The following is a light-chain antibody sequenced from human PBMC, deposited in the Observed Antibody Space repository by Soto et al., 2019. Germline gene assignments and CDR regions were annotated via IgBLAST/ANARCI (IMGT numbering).Light chain of an antibody. V-gene: IGLV2-14*01. Sequence: QSALTQPASVSGSPGQSITISCTGTSCDVGGYNYVSWYQQHPGKVPKLIIYDDSKRPSGVPTRFSGSKSGNTASLPISGLQVEDEADYYCRSYESGRTRVVFGGGTKLTVL. CDR3: RSYESGRTRVV. CDR1: SCDVGGYNY. CDR2: DDS. J-gene: IGLJ2*01.